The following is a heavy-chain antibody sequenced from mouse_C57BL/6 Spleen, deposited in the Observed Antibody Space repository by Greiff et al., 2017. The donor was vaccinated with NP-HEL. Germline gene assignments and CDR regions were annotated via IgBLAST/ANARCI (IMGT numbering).Heavy chain of an antibody. CDR1: GYTFTDHT. CDR3: ARGDDGPFDY. D-gene: IGHD2-3*01. CDR2: IYPRDGGT. Sequence: QVQLQQSDAELVKPGASVKISCKVSGYTFTDHTVHWMKQRPEQGLEWIGYIYPRDGGTKYNEKFKDKATLTADKSSSTAYMQLSSLTYEDSAVYYCARGDDGPFDYWGQGTTLTVSS. J-gene: IGHJ2*01. V-gene: IGHV1-78*01.